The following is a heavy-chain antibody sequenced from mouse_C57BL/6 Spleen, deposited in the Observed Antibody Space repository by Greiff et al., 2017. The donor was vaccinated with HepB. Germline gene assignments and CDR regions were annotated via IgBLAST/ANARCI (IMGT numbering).Heavy chain of an antibody. J-gene: IGHJ2*01. CDR1: GYTFTSYG. D-gene: IGHD1-1*01. CDR2: IYPRSGNT. CDR3: AEGYGSSYYFDY. V-gene: IGHV1-81*01. Sequence: QVQLKESGAELARPGASVKLSCKASGYTFTSYGISWVKQRTGQGLEWIGEIYPRSGNTYYNEKFKGKATLTADKSSSTAYMELRSLTSEDSAVYFCAEGYGSSYYFDYWGQGTTLTVSS.